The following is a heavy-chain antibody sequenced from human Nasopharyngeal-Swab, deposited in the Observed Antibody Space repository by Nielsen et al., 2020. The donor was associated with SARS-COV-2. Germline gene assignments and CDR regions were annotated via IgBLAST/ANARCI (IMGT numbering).Heavy chain of an antibody. CDR1: GFTVSSNY. Sequence: GESLKISCAASGFTVSSNYMSWVRQAPGKGLEWVSVIYSGGSTYYADSVKGRFTISRDNSKNTLYLQMNSLRAEDTAVYYCARRTYYDYVWGSYRFPYYFDYWGQGTLVTVSS. J-gene: IGHJ4*02. D-gene: IGHD3-16*02. CDR2: IYSGGST. CDR3: ARRTYYDYVWGSYRFPYYFDY. V-gene: IGHV3-53*01.